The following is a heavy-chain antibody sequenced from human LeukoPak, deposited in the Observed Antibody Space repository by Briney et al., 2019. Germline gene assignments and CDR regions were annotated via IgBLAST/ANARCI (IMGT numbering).Heavy chain of an antibody. CDR2: INPSGGST. CDR1: GYTFTGYY. D-gene: IGHD3-22*01. Sequence: ASVKVSCKASGYTFTGYYMHWVRQAPGQGLEWMGIINPSGGSTSYAQKFQGRVTMTRDTSTSTVYMELSSPRSEDTAVYYCARVGTLHYYDSSGPFDYWGQGTLVTVSS. V-gene: IGHV1-46*01. J-gene: IGHJ4*02. CDR3: ARVGTLHYYDSSGPFDY.